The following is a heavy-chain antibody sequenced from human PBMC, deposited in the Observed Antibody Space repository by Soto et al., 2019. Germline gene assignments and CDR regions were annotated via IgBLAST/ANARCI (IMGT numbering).Heavy chain of an antibody. D-gene: IGHD3-16*01. CDR3: VGALTYEVPYYYYGMDV. V-gene: IGHV3-7*01. CDR2: IKQGGNEK. CDR1: GFTFTRYS. Sequence: PGGSLRLSCAASGFTFTRYSMNWVRQAPGKGLEWVANIKQGGNEKFYVDSVKGRFTISRDNDKKSLYLQMDSLRVEDTAVYYCVGALTYEVPYYYYGMDVWGQGTTVTVSS. J-gene: IGHJ6*02.